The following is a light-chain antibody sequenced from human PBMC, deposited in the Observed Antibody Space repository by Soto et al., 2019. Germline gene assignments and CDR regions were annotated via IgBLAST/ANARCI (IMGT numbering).Light chain of an antibody. CDR2: RSS. V-gene: IGLV1-44*01. J-gene: IGLJ3*02. Sequence: QSVLTQPPSASGTPGHRITISCSGSSSNIGSHSVNWYQQLPGTAPKLLIYRSSQRPSGVPDRFSGSKSGTSASLAISGLQSGDEADYYCALWDDSLNGPVFGGGTKLPVL. CDR3: ALWDDSLNGPV. CDR1: SSNIGSHS.